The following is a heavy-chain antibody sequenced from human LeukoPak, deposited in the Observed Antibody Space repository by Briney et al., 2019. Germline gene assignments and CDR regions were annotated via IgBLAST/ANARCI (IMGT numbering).Heavy chain of an antibody. Sequence: PGGSLRLSCAASGFTFSSYAMHWVRQAPGKGLEWVAVISYDGSNKYYADSVKGRFTISRDNSKNTLYLQMNSLRAEDTAVYYCAREWGEASALDYWGQGTLVTVSS. V-gene: IGHV3-30*04. D-gene: IGHD3-16*01. CDR3: AREWGEASALDY. J-gene: IGHJ4*02. CDR2: ISYDGSNK. CDR1: GFTFSSYA.